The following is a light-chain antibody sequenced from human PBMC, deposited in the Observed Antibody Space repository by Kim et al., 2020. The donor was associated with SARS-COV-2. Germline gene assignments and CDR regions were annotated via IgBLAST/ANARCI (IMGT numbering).Light chain of an antibody. CDR2: YDS. CDR3: QVWDSSSDHRYV. Sequence: PGKTARITCGGNNIGSKGVHWYQQKPGQAPVLVIYYDSDRPSGIPERFYGSNSGNTANLTISRVEAGDEADYYCQVWDSSSDHRYVFGTGTKVTVL. V-gene: IGLV3-21*04. CDR1: NIGSKG. J-gene: IGLJ1*01.